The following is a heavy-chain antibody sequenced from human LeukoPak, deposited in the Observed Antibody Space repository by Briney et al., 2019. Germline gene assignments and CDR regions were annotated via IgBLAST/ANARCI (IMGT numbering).Heavy chain of an antibody. V-gene: IGHV3-15*01. CDR3: ATDLGGYYSGSGSYWGSLDH. J-gene: IGHJ4*02. CDR2: IKRKSDGGTP. D-gene: IGHD3-10*01. CDR1: GFTFSNAW. Sequence: PGGSLRLSCAASGFTFSNAWMSWVRQAPGKGLEWVGRIKRKSDGGTPDNAAPVKGRFTISRDDSKNTLYLQMNSLKIEDTAMYYCATDLGGYYSGSGSYWGSLDHWGQGTVVTVSS.